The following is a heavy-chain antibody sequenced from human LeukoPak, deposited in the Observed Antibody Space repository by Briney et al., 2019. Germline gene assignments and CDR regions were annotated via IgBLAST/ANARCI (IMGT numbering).Heavy chain of an antibody. D-gene: IGHD5-12*01. CDR2: IIPILGIA. V-gene: IGHV1-69*04. Sequence: GTSVKVSCKASGGTFSSYAISWVRQAPGQGLEWMGRIIPILGIANYAQKFQGRVTITADKSTSTAYMELSSLRSEDTAVYYCARGGFYSGYDRPSYYFDYWGQGTLVTVSS. CDR3: ARGGFYSGYDRPSYYFDY. J-gene: IGHJ4*02. CDR1: GGTFSSYA.